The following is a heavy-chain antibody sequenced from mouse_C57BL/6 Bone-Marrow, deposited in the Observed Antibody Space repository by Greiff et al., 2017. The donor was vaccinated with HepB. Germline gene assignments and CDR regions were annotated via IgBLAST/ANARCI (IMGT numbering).Heavy chain of an antibody. D-gene: IGHD1-1*01. CDR1: GYSFTGYY. V-gene: IGHV1-42*01. CDR2: INPSTGGT. J-gene: IGHJ2*01. CDR3: ARSPIILLPYYFDY. Sequence: VQLQQSGPELVKPGASVKISCKASGYSFTGYYMNWVKQSPEKSLEWIGEINPSTGGTTYNQKFKAKATLTVDKSSSTAYMQLKSLTSEDSAVYYCARSPIILLPYYFDYWGQGTTLTVSS.